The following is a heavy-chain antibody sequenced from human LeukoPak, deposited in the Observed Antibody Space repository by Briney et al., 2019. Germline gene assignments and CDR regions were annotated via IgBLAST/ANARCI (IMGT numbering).Heavy chain of an antibody. Sequence: PSGTLSLTCTVSGGSISSIRYYWVWIRQPPGKGLEWIGSIYYSGSTYYNPSLKSRVTISVDTSKNQFSLKLSSVTAADTALYYCARERVYSYAYWGQGTLVTVSS. D-gene: IGHD5-18*01. CDR2: IYYSGST. J-gene: IGHJ4*02. CDR1: GGSISSIRYY. V-gene: IGHV4-39*07. CDR3: ARERVYSYAY.